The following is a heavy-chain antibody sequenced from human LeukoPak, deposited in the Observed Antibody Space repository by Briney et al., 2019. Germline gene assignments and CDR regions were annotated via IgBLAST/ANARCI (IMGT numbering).Heavy chain of an antibody. CDR3: ARFMITFEGVIATAFDI. D-gene: IGHD3-16*02. Sequence: SETLSHTCTVSRGTNSSCYCSWMRQPAGKGREGIGYMYYRGITNYSPSLTSRVTLSVDSSKNQFSLKLSSVTAADTAVYYCARFMITFEGVIATAFDIWGQGTMVTVSS. CDR1: RGTNSSCY. V-gene: IGHV4-59*01. J-gene: IGHJ3*02. CDR2: MYYRGIT.